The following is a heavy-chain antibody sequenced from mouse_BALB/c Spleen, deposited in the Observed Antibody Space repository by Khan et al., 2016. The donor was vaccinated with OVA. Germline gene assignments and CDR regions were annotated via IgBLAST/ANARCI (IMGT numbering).Heavy chain of an antibody. Sequence: QVQLKESGAEVARPGASVRLSCKASGYIFTDYYIKWVKQRTGQGLEWIGEIYPGSVNPYYNEKFKGKATLTADKSSTTAYLQLSSLTSEDTAVYYCASLYGNPYYFDYWGQGTTLTVSS. D-gene: IGHD2-1*01. J-gene: IGHJ2*01. CDR1: GYIFTDYY. V-gene: IGHV1-77*01. CDR2: IYPGSVNP. CDR3: ASLYGNPYYFDY.